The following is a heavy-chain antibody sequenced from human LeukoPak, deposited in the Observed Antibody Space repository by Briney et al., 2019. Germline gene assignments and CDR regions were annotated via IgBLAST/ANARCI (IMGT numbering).Heavy chain of an antibody. J-gene: IGHJ3*02. CDR2: IKGDGSEE. CDR3: ARDSAFGAFDI. CDR1: GFTFSSYW. D-gene: IGHD3-3*01. V-gene: IGHV3-7*01. Sequence: GGSLRLSCAASGFTFSSYWMNWVRQAPGKGREWGANIKGDGSEEYYVDSVKGRFTISRDNAKNSLYLQMNSLRAEDTAVYYCARDSAFGAFDIWGQGTMVTVSS.